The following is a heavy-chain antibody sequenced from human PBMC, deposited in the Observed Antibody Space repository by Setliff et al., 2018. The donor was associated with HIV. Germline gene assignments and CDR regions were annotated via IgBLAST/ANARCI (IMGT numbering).Heavy chain of an antibody. CDR1: GYTFTAYY. Sequence: ASVKVSCKASGYTFTAYYIHWVRQAPGQGLEWMGRIITNSGGTNYAQKFQGRVTMTRDTSTSTVYMELSSLRSEDTAVYYCARVEYYYDSSGYYYYYMDVWGKGTTVTVSS. J-gene: IGHJ6*03. CDR2: IITNSGGT. D-gene: IGHD3-22*01. V-gene: IGHV1-2*06. CDR3: ARVEYYYDSSGYYYYYMDV.